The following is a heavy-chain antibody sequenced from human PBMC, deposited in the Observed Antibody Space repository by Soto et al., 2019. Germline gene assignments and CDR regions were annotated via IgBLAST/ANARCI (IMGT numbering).Heavy chain of an antibody. CDR1: GFTFSSYS. D-gene: IGHD6-13*01. J-gene: IGHJ1*01. CDR3: ARDRSSFPAEYFQH. V-gene: IGHV3-48*02. Sequence: GGSLRLSCAASGFTFSSYSMNWVRQAPGKGLEWVSYISSSSSTIYYADSVKGRFTISRYNAKNSLYLQMNSLRDEDTAVYYCARDRSSFPAEYFQHWGQGTLVTVSS. CDR2: ISSSSSTI.